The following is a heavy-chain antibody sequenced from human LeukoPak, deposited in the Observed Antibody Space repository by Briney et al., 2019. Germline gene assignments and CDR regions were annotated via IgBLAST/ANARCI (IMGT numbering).Heavy chain of an antibody. V-gene: IGHV3-7*01. CDR3: ASGAGWESGY. CDR1: GSTSSRNF. Sequence: GGSLRPSCAVSGSTSSRNFMSWVRQTPEKGLEWVANIDQDGSEKNYVDSVKGRFTISRDNAKNSLFLRMNSLRAEDTAIYYCASGAGWESGYWGQGTLVTVSS. J-gene: IGHJ4*02. D-gene: IGHD1-26*01. CDR2: IDQDGSEK.